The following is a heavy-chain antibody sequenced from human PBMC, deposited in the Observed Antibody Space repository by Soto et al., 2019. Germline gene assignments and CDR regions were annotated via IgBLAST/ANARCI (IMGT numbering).Heavy chain of an antibody. D-gene: IGHD2-15*01. CDR1: GFTFRSYG. Sequence: LRLSCAASGFTFRSYGMHWVRQAPGKGLEWLAVISNDGTNKYLADSVKGRLTLSRDNSRNTLSLEINNLRPEDTAVYYCGKDTLDCSGGDCPLYYYYGMDVWGQGTTVTVSS. J-gene: IGHJ6*02. CDR3: GKDTLDCSGGDCPLYYYYGMDV. CDR2: ISNDGTNK. V-gene: IGHV3-30*18.